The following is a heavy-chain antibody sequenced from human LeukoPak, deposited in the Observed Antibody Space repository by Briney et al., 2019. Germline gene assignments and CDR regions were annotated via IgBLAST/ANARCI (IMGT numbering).Heavy chain of an antibody. V-gene: IGHV1-46*01. J-gene: IGHJ4*02. CDR3: ARDIVGATRGTFDY. CDR2: INPSGGST. D-gene: IGHD1-26*01. CDR1: GYTFTSYA. Sequence: ASVKVSCKASGYTFTSYAMNWVRQAPGQGLEWMGIINPSGGSTSYAQKFQGRVTMTRDMSTSTVYMELSSPRSEDTAVYYCARDIVGATRGTFDYWGQGTLVTVSS.